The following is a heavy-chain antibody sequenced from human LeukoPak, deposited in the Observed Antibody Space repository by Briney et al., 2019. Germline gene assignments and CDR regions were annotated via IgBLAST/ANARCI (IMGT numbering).Heavy chain of an antibody. CDR1: GYTLTELS. V-gene: IGHV1-24*01. J-gene: IGHJ4*02. D-gene: IGHD3-16*01. CDR2: FDPEDGET. Sequence: ASVKVSCKVSGYTLTELSMHWVRQAPGKGLEWMGGFDPEDGETIYAQKFQGRVTMTEDTSTDTAYMELSSLRSEDTAVYYCARVTDDYAQLEEFDYWGQGTLVTVSS. CDR3: ARVTDDYAQLEEFDY.